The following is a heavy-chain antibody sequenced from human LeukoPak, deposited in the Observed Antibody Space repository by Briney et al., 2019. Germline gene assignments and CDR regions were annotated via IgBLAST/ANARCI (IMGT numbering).Heavy chain of an antibody. D-gene: IGHD4-17*01. CDR2: ISSSGRDT. V-gene: IGHV3-23*01. Sequence: GGSLRLSCAASGLTFGDYAMSWVRQAPGKGLEWVSTISSSGRDTYYADSVKGRFTISRDNSKNTLYLQMNSLRAEDTAVYYCARDYYGDHYFDYWGQGTLVTVSS. CDR1: GLTFGDYA. CDR3: ARDYYGDHYFDY. J-gene: IGHJ4*02.